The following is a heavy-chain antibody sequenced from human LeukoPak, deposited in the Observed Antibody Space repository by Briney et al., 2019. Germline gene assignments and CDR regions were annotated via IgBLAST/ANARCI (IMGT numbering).Heavy chain of an antibody. V-gene: IGHV4-59*01. D-gene: IGHD4-23*01. J-gene: IGHJ4*02. CDR2: IYYSGST. Sequence: SETLSLTCAVYGGSFSGYYWSWIRQPPGKGLEWIGYIYYSGSTNYNPSLKSRVTISVDTSKNQFSLKLSSVTAADTAVYYCARRFYGGKFDYWGQGTLVTVSS. CDR3: ARRFYGGKFDY. CDR1: GGSFSGYY.